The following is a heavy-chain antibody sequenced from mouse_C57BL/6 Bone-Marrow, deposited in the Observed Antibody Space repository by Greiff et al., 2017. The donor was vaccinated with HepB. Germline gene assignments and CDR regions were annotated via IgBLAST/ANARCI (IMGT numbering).Heavy chain of an antibody. CDR2: ISDGGSYT. J-gene: IGHJ4*01. Sequence: EVQRVESGGGLVKPGGSLKLSCAASGFTFSSYAMSWVRQTPEKRLEWVATISDGGSYTYYPDNVKGRFTISRDNAKNNLYLQMSHLKSEDTAMYYCARDTPYGSSYGLLAMDYWGQGTSVTVSS. D-gene: IGHD1-1*01. CDR3: ARDTPYGSSYGLLAMDY. V-gene: IGHV5-4*01. CDR1: GFTFSSYA.